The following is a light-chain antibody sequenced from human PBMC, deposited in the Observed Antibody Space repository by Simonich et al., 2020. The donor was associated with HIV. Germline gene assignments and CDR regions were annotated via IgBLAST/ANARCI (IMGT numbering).Light chain of an antibody. Sequence: QSALTQPRSVSGSPGQSVTISCTGTSNDVGGYNYVSWFQQHPGKAPKLMIYDVPKRPSGVPDRFFGSKSGNTASLTISGLQAEDETVYYCCSYAGTYSVLFGGGTKLTVL. CDR3: CSYAGTYSVL. J-gene: IGLJ3*02. CDR2: DVP. CDR1: SNDVGGYNY. V-gene: IGLV2-11*01.